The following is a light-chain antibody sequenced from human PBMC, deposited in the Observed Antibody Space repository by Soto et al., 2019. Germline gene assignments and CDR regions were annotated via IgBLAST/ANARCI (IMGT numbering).Light chain of an antibody. Sequence: VLTLSPATESLSPGERATLSCRASQSVSSSFLAWYQQKPGQAPRLLIYGASTRATGIPDRFSGSGSGTDFTLTISRLEPEDFAVYYCQQYGSSPWTFGQGTKVDIK. J-gene: IGKJ1*01. CDR2: GAS. CDR1: QSVSSSF. V-gene: IGKV3-20*01. CDR3: QQYGSSPWT.